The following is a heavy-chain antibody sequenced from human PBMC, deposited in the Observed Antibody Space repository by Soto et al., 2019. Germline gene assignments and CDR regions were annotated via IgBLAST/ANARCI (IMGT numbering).Heavy chain of an antibody. D-gene: IGHD3-16*01. CDR2: IRSEAHSFAT. CDR1: GFDFSGTA. J-gene: IGHJ4*02. Sequence: HPGGSLRLSCAASGFDFSGTAIHWVRQISGNRLEWVGRIRSEAHSFATGYAASVKGRFTISRDDSKNMAYLQMKSLKTEDTAVYYCARYDTFCYWGQGCQVTVSS. V-gene: IGHV3-73*01. CDR3: ARYDTFCY.